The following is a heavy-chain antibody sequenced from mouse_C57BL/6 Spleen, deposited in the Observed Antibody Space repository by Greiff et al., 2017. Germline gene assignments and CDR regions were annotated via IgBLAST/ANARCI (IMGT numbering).Heavy chain of an antibody. J-gene: IGHJ4*01. D-gene: IGHD1-1*02. CDR2: IHPNSGST. V-gene: IGHV1-64*01. Sequence: QVQLKQPGAELVKPGASVKLSCKASGYTFTSYWMNWVKQRPGQGLEWIGMIHPNSGSTNYNEKFKSKATLTVDKSSSTAYMQLSSLTSEDSAVYYCARSGNGRAMDYWGQGTSVTVSS. CDR3: ARSGNGRAMDY. CDR1: GYTFTSYW.